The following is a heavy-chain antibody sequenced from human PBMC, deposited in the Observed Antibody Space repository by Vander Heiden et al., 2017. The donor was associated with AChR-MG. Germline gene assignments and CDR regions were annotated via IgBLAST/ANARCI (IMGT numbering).Heavy chain of an antibody. CDR1: GGLFRGYA. V-gene: IGHV1-69*06. Sequence: QVQLVQSGAEVKKPGSSVKVSCKASGGLFRGYAISWVRQAPGQGLEWMGGIIPIFGTANYAHNVQCRVTITADKSTSTAYMELSSLRPEDTAVYYCARLVRDEIVVGAFDIWGQGTMVTVSS. CDR3: ARLVRDEIVVGAFDI. CDR2: IIPIFGTA. J-gene: IGHJ3*02. D-gene: IGHD3-22*01.